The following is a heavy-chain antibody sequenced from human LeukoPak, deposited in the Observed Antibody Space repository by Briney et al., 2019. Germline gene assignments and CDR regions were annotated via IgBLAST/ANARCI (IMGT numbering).Heavy chain of an antibody. Sequence: PGGSRRLSCAASGFTFSSYGMHWVRQAPGKGLEWVSVISGSGGSTYYADSVKGRFTISRDNSKNTLYLQMNSLRAEDTAVYYCAREKVYSRAFDIWGQATMVTVSS. J-gene: IGHJ3*02. CDR2: ISGSGGST. CDR1: GFTFSSYG. D-gene: IGHD2-15*01. V-gene: IGHV3-23*01. CDR3: AREKVYSRAFDI.